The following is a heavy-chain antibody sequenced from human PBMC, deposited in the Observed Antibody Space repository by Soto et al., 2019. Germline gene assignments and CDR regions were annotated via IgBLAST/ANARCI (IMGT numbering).Heavy chain of an antibody. Sequence: GGSLRLSCAASGFTFDDYAMHWVRQAPGKGLEWVSGISWNSGSIGYADSVKGRFTISRDNAKNSLYLQMNSLRAEDTALYYCAKDKDYSSSWYHYFDYWGQGTLVTVSS. CDR2: ISWNSGSI. J-gene: IGHJ4*02. V-gene: IGHV3-9*01. CDR3: AKDKDYSSSWYHYFDY. D-gene: IGHD6-13*01. CDR1: GFTFDDYA.